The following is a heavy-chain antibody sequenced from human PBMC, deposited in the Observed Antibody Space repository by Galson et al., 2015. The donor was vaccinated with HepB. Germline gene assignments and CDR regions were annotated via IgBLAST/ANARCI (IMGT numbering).Heavy chain of an antibody. Sequence: SLRLSCAASGFSFRSFAMHWVRQAPGKGLEWVAGISYDGTLKYYSDSVEGQFTISRDNSKNMLYVQMSNLRVEDTAVYYCARGTGEFDYWGQGTLVSVSS. J-gene: IGHJ4*02. CDR3: ARGTGEFDY. V-gene: IGHV3-30-3*01. D-gene: IGHD3/OR15-3a*01. CDR2: ISYDGTLK. CDR1: GFSFRSFA.